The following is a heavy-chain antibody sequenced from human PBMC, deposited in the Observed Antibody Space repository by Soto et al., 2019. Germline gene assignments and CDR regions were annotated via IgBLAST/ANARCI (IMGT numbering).Heavy chain of an antibody. CDR3: AKEVWSGPMDV. D-gene: IGHD3-3*01. CDR1: GFTFSSYG. Sequence: QVQLVESVGGVVQPGRSLRLSCAASGFTFSSYGMHWVRQAPGKGLEWVAVISYDGSNKYYADSVKGRFTISRDNSKNTLYLQMNSMRAEDTAVYYCAKEVWSGPMDVWGQGTTVTVSS. CDR2: ISYDGSNK. J-gene: IGHJ6*02. V-gene: IGHV3-30*18.